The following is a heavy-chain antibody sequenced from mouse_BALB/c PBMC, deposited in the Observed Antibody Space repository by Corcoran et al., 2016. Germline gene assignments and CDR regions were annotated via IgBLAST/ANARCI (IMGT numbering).Heavy chain of an antibody. CDR2: ILPGSGST. D-gene: IGHD3-3*01. CDR1: GSTFSSYW. J-gene: IGHJ3*01. Sequence: QLQLQQSGPELMKPGASLTLSCTASGSTFSSYWIEWVKQRPGHGLEWVGEILPGSGSTNYNEKFKGKPTFTADASSNTAYMQLGSLTSEDSAVYYCERAVAYGGQGTVVTVSA. V-gene: IGHV1-9*01. CDR3: ERAVAY.